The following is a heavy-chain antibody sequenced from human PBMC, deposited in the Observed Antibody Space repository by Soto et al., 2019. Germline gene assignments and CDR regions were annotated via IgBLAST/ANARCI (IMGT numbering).Heavy chain of an antibody. V-gene: IGHV3-23*01. J-gene: IGHJ4*02. Sequence: EVQLLESGGGLVQPGGSLRLSCAASGFTFSTYAMIWVRQAPGKGLEWVSVITGSGGSTYYADSVKGRFTTSRDTSKNTLLLQMNSLRAEDTAVYYCAKDRYGDYGGIDYWGQGTMVTVAS. D-gene: IGHD4-17*01. CDR2: ITGSGGST. CDR1: GFTFSTYA. CDR3: AKDRYGDYGGIDY.